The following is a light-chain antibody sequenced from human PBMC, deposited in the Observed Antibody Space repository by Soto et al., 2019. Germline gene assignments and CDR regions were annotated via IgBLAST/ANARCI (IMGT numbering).Light chain of an antibody. CDR3: QQRSNWPPIT. CDR2: DAS. J-gene: IGKJ5*01. CDR1: QSVSSTH. V-gene: IGKV3D-20*02. Sequence: EIVLPHPPATLLLPPGARATLPCRPRQSVSSTHVAWYQQKPGQAPRLLIYDASSRATGIPDRFSGSGSGTNFTLTISSLEPEDFAVYYCQQRSNWPPITFGQGTRLEI.